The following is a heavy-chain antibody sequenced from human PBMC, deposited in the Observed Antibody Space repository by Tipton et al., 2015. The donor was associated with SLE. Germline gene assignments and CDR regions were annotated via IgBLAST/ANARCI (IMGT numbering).Heavy chain of an antibody. CDR2: IYYSGST. Sequence: TLSLTCIVSGGSISSDYWSWIRQPPGKGLEWIGYIYYSGSTNYNHSLKSRVTISVDTSKNQFSLKLSSVTAADTAVYYVAQQSFTFGGIIAWCWFDPWGQGTLVTVSS. V-gene: IGHV4-59*08. CDR1: GGSISSDY. D-gene: IGHD3-16*02. J-gene: IGHJ5*02. CDR3: AQQSFTFGGIIAWCWFDP.